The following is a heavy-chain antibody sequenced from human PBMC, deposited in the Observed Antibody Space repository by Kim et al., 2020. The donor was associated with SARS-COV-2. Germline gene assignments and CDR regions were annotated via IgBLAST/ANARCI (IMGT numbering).Heavy chain of an antibody. Sequence: SETLSLTCAVYGGSFSGYYWSWIRQPPGKGLEWIGEINHSGSTNYNPSLKSRVTISVDTSKNQFSLKLSSVTAADTAVYYCARGYCSSTSCFDYWGQGTL. J-gene: IGHJ4*02. V-gene: IGHV4-34*01. CDR3: ARGYCSSTSCFDY. CDR2: INHSGST. D-gene: IGHD2-2*01. CDR1: GGSFSGYY.